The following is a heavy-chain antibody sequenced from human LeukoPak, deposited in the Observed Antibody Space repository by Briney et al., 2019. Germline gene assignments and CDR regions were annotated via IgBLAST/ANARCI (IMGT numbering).Heavy chain of an antibody. CDR2: INHSGST. CDR1: GGSFSGYY. CDR3: ARTPDIVVVPAAMRGPNWFDP. V-gene: IGHV4-34*01. J-gene: IGHJ5*02. Sequence: SETLSLTCAVYGGSFSGYYWSWIRQPPGKGLEWIGEINHSGSTNYNPSLKSRVTISVGTSKNQFSLKLSSVTAADTAVYYCARTPDIVVVPAAMRGPNWFDPWGQGTLVTVSS. D-gene: IGHD2-2*01.